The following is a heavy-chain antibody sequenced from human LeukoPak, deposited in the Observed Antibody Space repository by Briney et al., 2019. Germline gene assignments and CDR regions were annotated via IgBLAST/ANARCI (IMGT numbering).Heavy chain of an antibody. D-gene: IGHD6-25*01. CDR1: GGSFSGYY. CDR3: ARGTFSSGVAVGGFVDY. Sequence: SETLSLTCAVYGGSFSGYYWSWIRQPPGKGLEWIGEINHSGSTSYNPSLKSRVTISVDTSKNQFSLKLSSVTAADTAVYYCARGTFSSGVAVGGFVDYWGQGTLVTVSS. V-gene: IGHV4-34*01. CDR2: INHSGST. J-gene: IGHJ4*02.